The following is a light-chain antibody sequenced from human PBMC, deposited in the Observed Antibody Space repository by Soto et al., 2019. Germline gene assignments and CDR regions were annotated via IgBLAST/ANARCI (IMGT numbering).Light chain of an antibody. CDR1: QNVGSA. V-gene: IGKV3-15*01. CDR2: GAS. J-gene: IGKJ4*01. Sequence: EIVMTQSPATLSVSPGETATLSCRASQNVGSAVAWYQHKPGQAPRLLIVGASIRATGVPGRFSGGGSGTEFTLTISSLQSEDFAVYYCQQYKNWPPLTFGGGTTVEIK. CDR3: QQYKNWPPLT.